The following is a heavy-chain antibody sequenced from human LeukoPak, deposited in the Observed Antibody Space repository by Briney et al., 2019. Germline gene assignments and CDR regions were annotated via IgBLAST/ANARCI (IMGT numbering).Heavy chain of an antibody. D-gene: IGHD3-22*01. J-gene: IGHJ4*02. Sequence: GASVKVSCKASGYTFTGYYMHWVRQAPGQGLEWMGWINPNSGGTNYAQKFQGRVTMTRDTSISTAYTELSRLRSDDTAVYYCARDRDYYDSSGYHDYWGQGTLVTVSS. CDR3: ARDRDYYDSSGYHDY. CDR2: INPNSGGT. CDR1: GYTFTGYY. V-gene: IGHV1-2*02.